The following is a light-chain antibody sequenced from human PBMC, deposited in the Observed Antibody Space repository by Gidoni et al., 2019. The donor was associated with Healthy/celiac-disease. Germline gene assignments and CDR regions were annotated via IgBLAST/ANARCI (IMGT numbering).Light chain of an antibody. Sequence: SYELTQPPPVSVSPGQTARITCSGDALPKQYASWYQQKPGQAPVLVIYKDSERPSGIPERFSGSSSGTTVTLTISGVQAEDEADYYCQSADSSGTNWVFGGGTKLTVL. CDR3: QSADSSGTNWV. V-gene: IGLV3-25*03. CDR1: ALPKQY. CDR2: KDS. J-gene: IGLJ3*02.